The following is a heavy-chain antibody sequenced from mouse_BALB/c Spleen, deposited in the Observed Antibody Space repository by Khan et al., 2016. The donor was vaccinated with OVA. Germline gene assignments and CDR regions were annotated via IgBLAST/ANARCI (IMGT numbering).Heavy chain of an antibody. V-gene: IGHV1-4*02. Sequence: QVQLKQSAAELARPGASVKMSCKASGYSFTTYTIHWVKQRPGQGLEWIGNINPSSGYIEYNKKFKDKTTLTADESSSTAYMQLSSLTSGDSAVYYRARLRLRVDYWGQGTSVTVSS. CDR2: INPSSGYI. CDR1: GYSFTTYT. D-gene: IGHD1-2*01. J-gene: IGHJ4*01. CDR3: ARLRLRVDY.